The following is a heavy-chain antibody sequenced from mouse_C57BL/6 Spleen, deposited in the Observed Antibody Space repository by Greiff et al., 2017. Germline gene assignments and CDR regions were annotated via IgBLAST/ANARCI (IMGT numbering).Heavy chain of an antibody. CDR1: GYTFTSYW. J-gene: IGHJ2*01. Sequence: QVQLQQPGAELVKPGASVKMSCKASGYTFTSYWITWVKQRPGQGLGWIGDIYPGSGSTNYNEKFKSKATLTVDTSSSTAYMQLSSLTSEDSAVYYCARGGYYGSRSYFDYWGQGTTLTVSS. D-gene: IGHD1-1*01. CDR2: IYPGSGST. CDR3: ARGGYYGSRSYFDY. V-gene: IGHV1-55*01.